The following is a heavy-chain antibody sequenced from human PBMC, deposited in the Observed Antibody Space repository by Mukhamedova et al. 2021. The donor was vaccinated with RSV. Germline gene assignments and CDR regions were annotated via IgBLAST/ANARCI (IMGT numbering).Heavy chain of an antibody. CDR2: IKQDGSEK. J-gene: IGHJ4*02. D-gene: IGHD4-17*01. V-gene: IGHV3-7*03. CDR3: ARGSYGDSERGYFDY. Sequence: GKGLEWVANIKQDGSEKYYVDSVKGRFTISRDNAKNSLYLQMNSLRVEDTALYHCARGSYGDSERGYFDYWGQGTLVTVPS.